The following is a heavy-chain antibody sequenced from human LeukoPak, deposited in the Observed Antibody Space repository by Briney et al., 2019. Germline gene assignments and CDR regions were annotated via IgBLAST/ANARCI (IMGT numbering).Heavy chain of an antibody. D-gene: IGHD2-2*01. CDR1: GYTFTSYD. J-gene: IGHJ6*03. Sequence: GASVKVSCKASGYTFTSYDINWVRQATGQGLEWMGWMNPNSDNTGYAQKFQGRVTMTRNTSISTAYMELSSLRSEDTGVYYCARVGCSSTSCYFLYYYYYYMDVWGKGTTVTVSS. V-gene: IGHV1-8*01. CDR3: ARVGCSSTSCYFLYYYYYYMDV. CDR2: MNPNSDNT.